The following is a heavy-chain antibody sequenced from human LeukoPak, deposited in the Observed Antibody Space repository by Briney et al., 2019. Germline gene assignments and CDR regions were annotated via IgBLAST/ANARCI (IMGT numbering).Heavy chain of an antibody. Sequence: SETLSLTCTVSGYSISSGYYWGWIRQPPGKGLEWIGSIYHSGSTYYNPSLKSRVTISVDTSKNQFSLKLSSVTAADTAVYYCARQGAITMVQGVLTPNDAFDIWGQGTMVTVSS. CDR1: GYSISSGYY. D-gene: IGHD3-10*01. V-gene: IGHV4-38-2*02. J-gene: IGHJ3*02. CDR2: IYHSGST. CDR3: ARQGAITMVQGVLTPNDAFDI.